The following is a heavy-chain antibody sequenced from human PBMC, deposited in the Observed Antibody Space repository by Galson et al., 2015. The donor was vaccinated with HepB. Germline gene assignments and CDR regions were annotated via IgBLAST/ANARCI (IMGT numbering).Heavy chain of an antibody. CDR3: AREGGCTTTDCYWYFEP. J-gene: IGHJ5*02. CDR1: GYSFTHFD. Sequence: SVKVSCKASGYSFTHFDINWVRQAPGQGLEWMGWMNPLSGNTAYAQKFQGRVTMTSDTSTSTAYMELSSLGSEDTAQYYCAREGGCTTTDCYWYFEPWGQGTLVTVSS. CDR2: MNPLSGNT. V-gene: IGHV1-8*01. D-gene: IGHD2-2*01.